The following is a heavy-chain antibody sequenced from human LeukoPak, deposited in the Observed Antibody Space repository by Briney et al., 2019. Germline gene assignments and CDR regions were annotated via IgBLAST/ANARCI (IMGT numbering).Heavy chain of an antibody. D-gene: IGHD2-15*01. J-gene: IGHJ4*02. V-gene: IGHV4-61*02. Sequence: SETLSLTCTVSGGSISSGSYNWSWIRQPAGKGLEWIGRIYTSGSTYYNPSLKSRVTISVDTSKNQFSLKLSSVTAADTAVYYCARDRGSEDYWGRGTLVTVSS. CDR2: IYTSGST. CDR3: ARDRGSEDY. CDR1: GGSISSGSYN.